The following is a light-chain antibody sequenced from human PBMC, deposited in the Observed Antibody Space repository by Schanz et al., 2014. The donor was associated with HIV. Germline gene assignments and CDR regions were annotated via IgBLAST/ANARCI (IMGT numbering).Light chain of an antibody. V-gene: IGKV1-39*01. CDR1: QGIGND. CDR3: QQSYSTPGT. CDR2: AAS. Sequence: DIQMTQSPSSLSASVGDRVTITCRASQGIGNDLGWYQQRPGKAPKRLIYAASTLQSGVPSRFSGSGSGTDFTLTISSLQPEDCATYYCQQSYSTPGTFGQGTKLEIK. J-gene: IGKJ2*02.